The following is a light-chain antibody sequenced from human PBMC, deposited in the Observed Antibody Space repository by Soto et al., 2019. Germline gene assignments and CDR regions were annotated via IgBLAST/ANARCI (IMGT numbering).Light chain of an antibody. CDR3: QQRSNWPPSCT. J-gene: IGKJ1*01. CDR2: DAS. Sequence: EIALTQSPATLALSPGERATLSCRASQSVSSSLAWYQQKPGQAPRLLIYDASNRATGIPARFSGSGSGTDFTLTIRSLEPEDFAVYYCQQRSNWPPSCTFGQGTKVEIK. V-gene: IGKV3-11*01. CDR1: QSVSSS.